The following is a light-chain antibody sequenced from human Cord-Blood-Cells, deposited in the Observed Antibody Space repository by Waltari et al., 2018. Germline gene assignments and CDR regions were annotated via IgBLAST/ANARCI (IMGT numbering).Light chain of an antibody. Sequence: AIRITQSPSSLSASTGDRVTITCRASQGISSYLAWYQQKPGKAPKLLIYAASTLQSGVPSRFSGSGSGTDFTLTISCLQSEDFATYYCQQYYSYPWTFGQGTMVEIK. V-gene: IGKV1-8*01. CDR2: AAS. J-gene: IGKJ1*01. CDR3: QQYYSYPWT. CDR1: QGISSY.